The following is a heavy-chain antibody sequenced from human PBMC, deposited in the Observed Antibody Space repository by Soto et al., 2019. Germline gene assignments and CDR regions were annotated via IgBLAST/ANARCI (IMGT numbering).Heavy chain of an antibody. Sequence: ASVKVSCKASGYTFTSYDINWVRQATGQGLEWMGWMNPNSGNTGYAQKFQGRVTMTRNTSISTAYMELSSLRSEGTAVYYCARVLTIFGVVTDAFDIWGQGTMVTVSS. CDR3: ARVLTIFGVVTDAFDI. CDR2: MNPNSGNT. J-gene: IGHJ3*02. D-gene: IGHD3-3*01. CDR1: GYTFTSYD. V-gene: IGHV1-8*01.